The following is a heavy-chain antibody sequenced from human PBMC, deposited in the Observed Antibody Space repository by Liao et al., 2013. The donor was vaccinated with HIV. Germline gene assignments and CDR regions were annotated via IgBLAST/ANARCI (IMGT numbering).Heavy chain of an antibody. D-gene: IGHD5-12*01. Sequence: QVQLQQWGAGLLKPSETLSLTCAVYGGSFSGYYWSWIRQPPGKGLEWLGEVTHSGGTNHNPSLKTRLTISVDASKNQVSLRLDSVTAADTAVYYCARGRTVATTPLAYWGQGTLVTVSS. CDR1: GGSFSGYY. J-gene: IGHJ4*02. V-gene: IGHV4-34*01. CDR3: ARGRTVATTPLAY. CDR2: VTHSGGT.